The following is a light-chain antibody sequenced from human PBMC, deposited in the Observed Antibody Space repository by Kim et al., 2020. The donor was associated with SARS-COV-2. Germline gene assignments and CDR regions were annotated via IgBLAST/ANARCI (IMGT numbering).Light chain of an antibody. CDR3: QQYNNWHTWT. J-gene: IGKJ1*01. CDR2: SAS. V-gene: IGKV3-15*01. CDR1: QSVSSN. Sequence: SPGERATLSCKGSQSVSSNLAWYQQKPGQAPRLLIYSASARATDIPARFSGSGSGTEFTLTISSLQSEDFEVYYCQQYNNWHTWTFGQGTKVDIK.